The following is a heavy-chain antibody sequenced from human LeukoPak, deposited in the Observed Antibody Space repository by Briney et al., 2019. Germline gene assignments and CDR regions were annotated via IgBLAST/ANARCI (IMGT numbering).Heavy chain of an antibody. J-gene: IGHJ4*02. CDR3: ARLCSGGSCYHFDS. Sequence: GGSLRLSCAASGFTFSSYEMNWVRQAPGKGLEWVSYISSSGSTIYYADSVKGRFTLSRDNAKNSVYLHMNSPRAEDTAVYYCARLCSGGSCYHFDSWGQGTLVTVSS. CDR1: GFTFSSYE. CDR2: ISSSGSTI. D-gene: IGHD2-15*01. V-gene: IGHV3-48*03.